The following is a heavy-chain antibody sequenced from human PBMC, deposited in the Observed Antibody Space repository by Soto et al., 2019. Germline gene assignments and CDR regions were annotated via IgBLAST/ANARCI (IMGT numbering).Heavy chain of an antibody. CDR3: ARVPSNYYDSSGYPDY. CDR1: GGTFSSYA. J-gene: IGHJ4*02. D-gene: IGHD3-22*01. V-gene: IGHV1-69*13. CDR2: IIPIFGTA. Sequence: SVKVSCKASGGTFSSYAISWVRQAPGQGLEWMGGIIPIFGTANYAQKFQGRVTITADESTSTAYMELSSLRSEDTAVYYCARVPSNYYDSSGYPDYWGQGTKVTVSS.